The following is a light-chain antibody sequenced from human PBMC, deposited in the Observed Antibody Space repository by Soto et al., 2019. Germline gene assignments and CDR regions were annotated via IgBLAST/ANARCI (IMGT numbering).Light chain of an antibody. J-gene: IGKJ1*01. Sequence: AVLLTQSPSSFSASTGDRATITCRASQDIHNYLAWYQQVPGKAPKLLLYAASILQTGVPSRFSGSGSGTDFTLTIDGLQSEYFATYFCQHYYNYPWTFGQGTTVE. CDR3: QHYYNYPWT. CDR2: AAS. V-gene: IGKV1-8*01. CDR1: QDIHNY.